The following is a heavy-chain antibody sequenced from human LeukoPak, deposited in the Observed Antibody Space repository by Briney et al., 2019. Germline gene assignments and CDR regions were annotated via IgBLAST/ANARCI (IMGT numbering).Heavy chain of an antibody. Sequence: SETLSLTCTVSGGSISSYYWSWIRQPPGKGLEWIGYIYYSGSTNYNPSLKSRVTISVDTSKNQFSLKLSSVTAADTAVYYCARVGGYYGDYGIDYWGQGTLVIVSS. D-gene: IGHD4-17*01. V-gene: IGHV4-59*01. CDR3: ARVGGYYGDYGIDY. CDR2: IYYSGST. CDR1: GGSISSYY. J-gene: IGHJ4*02.